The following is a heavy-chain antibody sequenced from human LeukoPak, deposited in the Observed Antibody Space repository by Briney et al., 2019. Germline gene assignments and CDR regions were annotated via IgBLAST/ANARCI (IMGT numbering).Heavy chain of an antibody. CDR2: ISYDGSNK. Sequence: GGSLRLSCAASGFTFSSYAMHWVRQAPGKGLEWVAVISYDGSNKYYADSVKGRFTISRDNSKNTLYLQMNSLRAEDTAVHYCARPSIASFGYCSSTSCYEWGYGMDVWGQGTTVTVSS. CDR1: GFTFSSYA. J-gene: IGHJ6*02. D-gene: IGHD2-2*01. CDR3: ARPSIASFGYCSSTSCYEWGYGMDV. V-gene: IGHV3-30*04.